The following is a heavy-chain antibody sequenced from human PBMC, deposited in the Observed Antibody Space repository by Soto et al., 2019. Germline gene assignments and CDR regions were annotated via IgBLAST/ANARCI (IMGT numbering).Heavy chain of an antibody. CDR1: GFTFSDYS. Sequence: GGSLRLSCAASGFTFSDYSMNWVRQAPGKGLEWVAYISSGSSAIYYADSVKGRFTISRDNVKNSLYLQMNSLRDEDTAVYYCARDTPFDSWGRGTLVTVSS. J-gene: IGHJ4*02. CDR2: ISSGSSAI. V-gene: IGHV3-48*02. CDR3: ARDTPFDS.